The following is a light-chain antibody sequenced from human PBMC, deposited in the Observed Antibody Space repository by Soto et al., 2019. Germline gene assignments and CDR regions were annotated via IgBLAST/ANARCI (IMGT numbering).Light chain of an antibody. Sequence: EIVLTQFQGTLSLSPGESAGLXCRAIQSITSNYLAWYQQKPGQAPRLLIYAASTRATGFPARFSGSGSGTDFTLTISSLEPEDFAVYYCQQRSNWPPITFGQGTRLEI. CDR2: AAS. J-gene: IGKJ5*01. CDR3: QQRSNWPPIT. CDR1: QSITSNY. V-gene: IGKV3D-20*02.